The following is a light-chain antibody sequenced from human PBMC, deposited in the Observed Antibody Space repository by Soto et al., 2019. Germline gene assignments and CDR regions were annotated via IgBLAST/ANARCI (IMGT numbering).Light chain of an antibody. V-gene: IGKV3-20*01. J-gene: IGKJ1*01. CDR2: SAS. CDR1: QSVSSNY. Sequence: ESVLTQSPGTLSLSPGERATLSCRASQSVSSNYLSWYQQKPGQPPRLLIYSASRRVTGIPDRFSGSGSGTDFTLTISGLEPEDFAVYYCQQYDSSPWTFGQGTKVEI. CDR3: QQYDSSPWT.